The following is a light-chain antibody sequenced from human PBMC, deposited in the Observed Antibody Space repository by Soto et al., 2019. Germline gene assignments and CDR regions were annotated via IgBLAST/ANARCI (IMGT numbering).Light chain of an antibody. Sequence: DIQMTQSPSTLSGSVGDRVTITCRASQTISSWLAWYQQKPGKAPKLLIYDASSLESGVPSRFSGSGSGTEFTLTISSLQPDDFATYYCQQYNSPITFGQGTRLEIK. CDR2: DAS. CDR3: QQYNSPIT. J-gene: IGKJ5*01. CDR1: QTISSW. V-gene: IGKV1-5*01.